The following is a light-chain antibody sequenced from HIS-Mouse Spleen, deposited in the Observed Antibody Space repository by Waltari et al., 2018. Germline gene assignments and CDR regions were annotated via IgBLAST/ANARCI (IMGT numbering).Light chain of an antibody. Sequence: QSALTQPASVSGSPGQSITISCTGTSSDVGSYNLVPWYQQHPGKAPKLMIYEGSKRPSGGSNRFSGSKAGNTASRTISGLQAEDEADYYCCSYAGSSTVVFGGGTKLTVL. CDR1: SSDVGSYNL. J-gene: IGLJ2*01. V-gene: IGLV2-23*01. CDR2: EGS. CDR3: CSYAGSSTVV.